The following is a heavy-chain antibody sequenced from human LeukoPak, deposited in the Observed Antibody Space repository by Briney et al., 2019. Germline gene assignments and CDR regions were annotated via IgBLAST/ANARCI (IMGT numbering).Heavy chain of an antibody. D-gene: IGHD2-21*02. Sequence: ASVKVSCKASGYTFTTYYIHWVRQAPGQGLEWMGWINPNSGDTNYAQKFQGRVTMTRDTSISTVYMELTSLRSDDTAVYYCARDPGVTNWFDPWGQGTLVTVSS. J-gene: IGHJ5*02. V-gene: IGHV1-2*02. CDR1: GYTFTTYY. CDR3: ARDPGVTNWFDP. CDR2: INPNSGDT.